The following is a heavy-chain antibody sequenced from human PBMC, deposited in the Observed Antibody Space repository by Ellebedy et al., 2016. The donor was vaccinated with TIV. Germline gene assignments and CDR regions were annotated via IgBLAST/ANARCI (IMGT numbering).Heavy chain of an antibody. CDR2: SHYSGRT. J-gene: IGHJ4*02. CDR1: IGSITSYY. CDR3: AREVVRDYGGVIDF. V-gene: IGHV4-59*01. D-gene: IGHD4-23*01. Sequence: MPSETLSLTCTVSIGSITSYYWSWIRQPPGKGLAWIGYSHYSGRTKYNPSLNSRVIISVDTSKNQFSLKLSSVTAADTAVYYCAREVVRDYGGVIDFWGQGTLVSVSS.